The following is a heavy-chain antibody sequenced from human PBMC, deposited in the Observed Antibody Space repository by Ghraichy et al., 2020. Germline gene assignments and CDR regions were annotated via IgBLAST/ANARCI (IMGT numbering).Heavy chain of an antibody. V-gene: IGHV4-39*02. D-gene: IGHD6-13*01. CDR3: ATARYSSTWYYLGY. CDR1: GGSVSSGSGSYY. J-gene: IGHJ4*02. Sequence: SETLSLTCTVSGGSVSSGSGSYYWAWVRQTPGKGLEWIGTIYNTVSTFYSPSLKGRVTISVDTSKNHFSLKLTSVTATDTADYYCATARYSSTWYYLGYWGQGLLVTVTS. CDR2: IYNTVST.